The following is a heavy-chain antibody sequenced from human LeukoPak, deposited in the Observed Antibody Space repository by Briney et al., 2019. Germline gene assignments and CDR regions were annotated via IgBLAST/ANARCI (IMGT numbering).Heavy chain of an antibody. Sequence: GGSLRLSCTASGFTFSSHTMNWVRQAPGKGLEWVSSISGSSSSIYYADSVKGRFTISRDNAKNSLYLQMHSLRADDTAVYYCASRTYLAYWGQGTLVTVSS. CDR2: ISGSSSSI. CDR3: ASRTYLAY. V-gene: IGHV3-48*04. CDR1: GFTFSSHT. J-gene: IGHJ4*02.